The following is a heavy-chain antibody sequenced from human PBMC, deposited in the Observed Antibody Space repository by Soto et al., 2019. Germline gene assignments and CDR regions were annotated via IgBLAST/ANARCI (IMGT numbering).Heavy chain of an antibody. CDR2: ISYDGSNK. CDR1: GFTFSSYG. Sequence: PGGSLRLSCAASGFTFSSYGMHWVRQAPGKGLEWVAVISYDGSNKYYADSVKGRFTISRDNSKNTLYLQMNSLRAEDTAVYYCAKASPIFWLVDYWGQGTLVTVSS. CDR3: AKASPIFWLVDY. J-gene: IGHJ4*02. D-gene: IGHD3-9*01. V-gene: IGHV3-30*18.